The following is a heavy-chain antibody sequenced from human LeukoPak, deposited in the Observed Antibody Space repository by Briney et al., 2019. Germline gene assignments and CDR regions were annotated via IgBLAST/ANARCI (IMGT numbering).Heavy chain of an antibody. Sequence: PGGSLRLSCAASGFTFCDYYMSWLRQAPGQGLEWVSYISSSDSTIYYADSVKGRFTISTDNAKNSLYLQMNSLRAEATAVYYCARGAHYYDSSGYVYWGQGTLVTVSS. D-gene: IGHD3-22*01. CDR3: ARGAHYYDSSGYVY. V-gene: IGHV3-11*01. CDR2: ISSSDSTI. J-gene: IGHJ4*02. CDR1: GFTFCDYY.